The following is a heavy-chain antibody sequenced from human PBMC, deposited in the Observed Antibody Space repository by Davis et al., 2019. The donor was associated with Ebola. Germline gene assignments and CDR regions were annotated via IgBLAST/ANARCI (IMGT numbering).Heavy chain of an antibody. V-gene: IGHV5-51*01. J-gene: IGHJ3*02. CDR2: IYTGDSDT. Sequence: GESLKISCKDSGNSFTSHWIGWVRQMPGKGLDWMGIIYTGDSDTGYSPSFRGQVTISADKSMKTAFLQWSSLKASDSGMYYCASLRRTITGMDDGFDIWGQGTMVTVSS. D-gene: IGHD2-8*02. CDR3: ASLRRTITGMDDGFDI. CDR1: GNSFTSHW.